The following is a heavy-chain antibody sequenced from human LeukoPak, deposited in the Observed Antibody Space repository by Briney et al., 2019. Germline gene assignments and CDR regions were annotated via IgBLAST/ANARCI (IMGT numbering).Heavy chain of an antibody. J-gene: IGHJ4*02. CDR2: ISYDGSNK. Sequence: GGSLRLSCAASGFTFSSYTMHWVCQAPGKGLEWVAVISYDGSNKYYADSVKGRFTISRDNSKNTLFLQMNSLTTEDTAVYYCAREVGGDYVFDYWGQGTLVTVSS. CDR3: AREVGGDYVFDY. CDR1: GFTFSSYT. V-gene: IGHV3-30-3*01. D-gene: IGHD4-17*01.